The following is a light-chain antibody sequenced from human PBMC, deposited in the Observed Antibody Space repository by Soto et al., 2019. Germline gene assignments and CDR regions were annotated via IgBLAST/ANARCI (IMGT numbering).Light chain of an antibody. CDR3: QQRSNWRVT. CDR2: GAS. CDR1: QSVSSN. J-gene: IGKJ4*01. Sequence: EIVMTQSPATLSVSPGERATLSCRASQSVSSNLAWYQQKPGQAPRLLIYGASTRATGIPARFSGSGSGTEFTLTISSLQSEDIAVYYCQQRSNWRVTFGGGTKVDNK. V-gene: IGKV3-15*01.